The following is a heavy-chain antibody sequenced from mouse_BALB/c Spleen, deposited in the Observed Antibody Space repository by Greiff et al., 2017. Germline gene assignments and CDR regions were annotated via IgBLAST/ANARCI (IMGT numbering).Heavy chain of an antibody. CDR2: INPYNGDT. Sequence: VQLQQSGPELVKPGASVKISCKASGYSFTGYFMNWVMQSHGKSLEWIGRINPYNGDTFYNQKFKGKATLTVDKSSSTAHMELRSLASEDSAVYYCAIYYDYDFAYWGQGTLVTVSA. J-gene: IGHJ3*01. CDR3: AIYYDYDFAY. D-gene: IGHD2-4*01. V-gene: IGHV1-20*02. CDR1: GYSFTGYF.